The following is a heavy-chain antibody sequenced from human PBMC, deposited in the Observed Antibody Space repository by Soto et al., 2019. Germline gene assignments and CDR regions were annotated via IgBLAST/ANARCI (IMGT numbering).Heavy chain of an antibody. CDR1: GFTFSSYW. CDR2: IKQDGSEK. Sequence: EVQLVESGGGLVQPGGSLRLSCAASGFTFSSYWMSWVRQAPGKGLEWVANIKQDGSEKYYVDSVKGRFTISRDNAKNSVYLQMNSLRAEDTAVYYCARDLNPALEWLLYESLSDYYYYMDVWGKGTTVTVSS. V-gene: IGHV3-7*01. CDR3: ARDLNPALEWLLYESLSDYYYYMDV. D-gene: IGHD3-3*01. J-gene: IGHJ6*03.